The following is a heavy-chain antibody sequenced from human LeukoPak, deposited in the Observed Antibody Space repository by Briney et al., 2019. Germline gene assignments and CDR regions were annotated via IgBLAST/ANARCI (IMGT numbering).Heavy chain of an antibody. CDR3: ARGAPSGILSSPFDY. J-gene: IGHJ4*02. CDR1: GCTFSGYE. D-gene: IGHD3-9*01. CDR2: ISRSGGTI. V-gene: IGHV3-48*03. Sequence: GGSLRLSCAASGCTFSGYEMNWVRQAPGKGLEWVAYISRSGGTIYYADSVKGRFTISRDNAKNSLYLQMNSLRAEDTAIYYCARGAPSGILSSPFDYWGQGTLVTVSS.